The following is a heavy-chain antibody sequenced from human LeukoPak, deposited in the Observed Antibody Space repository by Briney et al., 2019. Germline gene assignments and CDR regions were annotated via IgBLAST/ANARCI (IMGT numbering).Heavy chain of an antibody. CDR2: INHSGST. J-gene: IGHJ4*02. Sequence: PSETLSLTCAVYGGSFSGYYWSWIRQPPGKGLEWIGEINHSGSTNYNPSLKSRVTISVDTSKNQFSLKLSSVTAADTAVYYCARANPNSSSWYADYWGQGILVTVSS. V-gene: IGHV4-34*01. D-gene: IGHD6-13*01. CDR1: GGSFSGYY. CDR3: ARANPNSSSWYADY.